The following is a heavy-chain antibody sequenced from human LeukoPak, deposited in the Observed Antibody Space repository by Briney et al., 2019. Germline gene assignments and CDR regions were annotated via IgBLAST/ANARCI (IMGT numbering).Heavy chain of an antibody. J-gene: IGHJ4*02. V-gene: IGHV3-74*01. D-gene: IGHD3-10*01. CDR3: ARGFSSGSSLPFDY. CDR1: GFTISNYW. CDR2: IESDGSST. Sequence: GGSLRLSCAASGFTISNYWMHWVRQAPGKGLVWVSRIESDGSSTSYADSVKGRITISRDNAKNTLYLQMNRLRAEDTAVYYCARGFSSGSSLPFDYWGQGTLVTVSS.